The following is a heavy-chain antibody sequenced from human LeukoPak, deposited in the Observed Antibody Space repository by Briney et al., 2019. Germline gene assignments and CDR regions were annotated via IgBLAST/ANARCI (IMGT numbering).Heavy chain of an antibody. J-gene: IGHJ4*02. CDR3: ARVRKYYDSWSGYYDY. Sequence: PGGSLRLSCAASGFTFSSYSMNWVRQAPGKGLEWVSYISSSSTIYYADSVKGRFTISRDNAKNSLYLQMNSLRAEDTAVYYCARVRKYYDSWSGYYDYWGQGTLVTVSS. CDR1: GFTFSSYS. CDR2: ISSSSTI. D-gene: IGHD3-3*01. V-gene: IGHV3-48*01.